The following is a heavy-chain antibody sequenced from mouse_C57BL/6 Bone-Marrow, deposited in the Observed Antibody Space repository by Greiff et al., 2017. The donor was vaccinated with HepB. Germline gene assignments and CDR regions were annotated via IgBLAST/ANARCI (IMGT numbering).Heavy chain of an antibody. CDR1: GFSLTSYA. CDR2: IWTGGGT. J-gene: IGHJ1*03. CDR3: ARNSGYYGSSWYFDV. D-gene: IGHD1-1*01. V-gene: IGHV2-9-1*01. Sequence: VKLMESGPGLVAPSQSLSITCTVSGFSLTSYAISWVRQPPGKGLEWLGVIWTGGGTNYNSALKSRLSISKDNSKSQVFLKMNSLQTDDTARYYCARNSGYYGSSWYFDVWGTGTTVTVSS.